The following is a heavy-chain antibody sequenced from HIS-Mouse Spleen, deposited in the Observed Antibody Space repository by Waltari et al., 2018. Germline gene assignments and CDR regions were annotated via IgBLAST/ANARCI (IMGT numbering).Heavy chain of an antibody. CDR2: SYYSGST. V-gene: IGHV4-39*07. CDR1: GGSISSSSYY. CDR3: AREIPYSSSWYDWYFDL. J-gene: IGHJ2*01. Sequence: QLQLQESGPGLVKPSETLSLTCTVSGGSISSSSYYWGWIRQPPGKGLEWIGSSYYSGSTDYNPSLKSRVTISVDTSKNQFSLKRSSVTAADTAVYYCAREIPYSSSWYDWYFDLWGRGTLVTVSS. D-gene: IGHD6-13*01.